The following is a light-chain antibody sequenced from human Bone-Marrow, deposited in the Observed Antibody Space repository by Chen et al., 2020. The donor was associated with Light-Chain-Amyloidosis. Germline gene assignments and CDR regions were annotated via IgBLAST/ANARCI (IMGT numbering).Light chain of an antibody. CDR2: EVS. J-gene: IGKJ2*01. Sequence: DILITQTPLPMSVTPGQPASISCKSSQTLLHKNGKTYLYWYVQKSGQPPHLLMYEVSNRFSGVPLRFSGSGSGTDFTLEISRVEAEDAGIYFCMQSKHLPYTFGPGTRLEIK. CDR1: QTLLHKNGKTY. CDR3: MQSKHLPYT. V-gene: IGKV2D-29*01.